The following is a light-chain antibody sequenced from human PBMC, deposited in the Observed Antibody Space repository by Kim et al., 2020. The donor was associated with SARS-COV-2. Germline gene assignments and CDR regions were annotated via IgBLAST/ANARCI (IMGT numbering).Light chain of an antibody. J-gene: IGKJ2*01. V-gene: IGKV4-1*01. CDR3: QQYYIAPYT. CDR1: QSVLYSSNNKDY. Sequence: RATINCKSSQSVLYSSNNKDYLAWYQQKPGQPPKLLIYWASTRESGVPDRFSGSGSGTDFTLTISSLQAEDVAVYYCQQYYIAPYTFGQGTKLEIK. CDR2: WAS.